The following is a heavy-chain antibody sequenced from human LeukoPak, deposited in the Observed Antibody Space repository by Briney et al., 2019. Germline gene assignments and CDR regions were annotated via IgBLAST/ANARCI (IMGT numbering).Heavy chain of an antibody. CDR3: ASKSGYSGQLD. V-gene: IGHV3-7*02. CDR2: IKQDGSEK. CDR1: GFTFSSYW. Sequence: GGSLRLSCAASGFTFSSYWMSWVRQAPGKGLEWVANIKQDGSEKYYVDSVKGRFTISRDNAKNSLYLQTNSLRAEDTAVYYCASKSGYSGQLDWGQGTTVTVSS. D-gene: IGHD5-12*01. J-gene: IGHJ6*02.